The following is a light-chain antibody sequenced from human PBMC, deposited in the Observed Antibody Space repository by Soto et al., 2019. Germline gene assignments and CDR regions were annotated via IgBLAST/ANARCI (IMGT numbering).Light chain of an antibody. CDR2: AAS. CDR3: LQHNTFPLT. V-gene: IGKV1-17*01. J-gene: IGKJ4*01. CDR1: QGIRNG. Sequence: DLQMTQSPSSLSASVGDRVTITCRASQGIRNGLGWYQQKPGKAPKRLIYAASSLQSGVPSRFSGSGSGTEFTLTISSLQPEDFATYYCLQHNTFPLTFGGGTKVEI.